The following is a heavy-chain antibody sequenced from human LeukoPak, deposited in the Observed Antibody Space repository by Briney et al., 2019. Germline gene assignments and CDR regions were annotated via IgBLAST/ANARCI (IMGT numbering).Heavy chain of an antibody. CDR1: GYTLTELS. Sequence: ASVKVSCKVSGYTLTELSMHWVRQSPGKELEWMGGFDPEDGETIYAQKFQGRVTMTEDTSTDTAYMELSSLRSEDTAVYYCATIPDFWSGSLAAWGQGTLVTVSS. V-gene: IGHV1-24*01. J-gene: IGHJ4*02. CDR2: FDPEDGET. D-gene: IGHD3-3*01. CDR3: ATIPDFWSGSLAA.